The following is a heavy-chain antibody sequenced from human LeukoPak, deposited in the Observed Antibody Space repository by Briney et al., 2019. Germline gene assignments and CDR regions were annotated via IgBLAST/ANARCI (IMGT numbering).Heavy chain of an antibody. J-gene: IGHJ6*02. CDR2: IISSSSYI. CDR3: ARDTCSGGSCYYYYGMDV. D-gene: IGHD2-15*01. CDR1: GFTFSSNS. V-gene: IGHV3-21*01. Sequence: GGSLRLSCAASGFTFSSNSMNWVRQAPGKGLEWVSSIISSSSYIYYADSVKGRFTISRDNAKNSLYLQMNSLRAEDTAVYYCARDTCSGGSCYYYYGMDVWGQGTTVTVSS.